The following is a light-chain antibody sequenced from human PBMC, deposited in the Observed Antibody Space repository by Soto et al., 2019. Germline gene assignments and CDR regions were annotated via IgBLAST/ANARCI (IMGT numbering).Light chain of an antibody. J-gene: IGKJ3*01. Sequence: DIQMTQSPSSLSASVGDRVTITCQASQDISNYLNWYQQKSGKAPKLLIYDSSNLERGVPSRFSGSGSGTDFTFTISSLQPEDIATYYCQQYDNLLFTFGPGTKVDIK. V-gene: IGKV1-33*01. CDR3: QQYDNLLFT. CDR2: DSS. CDR1: QDISNY.